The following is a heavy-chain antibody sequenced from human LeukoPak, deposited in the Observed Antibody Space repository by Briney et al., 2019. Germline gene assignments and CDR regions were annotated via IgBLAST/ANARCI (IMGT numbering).Heavy chain of an antibody. CDR1: GGSIASYY. Sequence: SETLSLTCTVSGGSIASYYWSWIRQPPGKGLEWIGYIYYSGSTNYNPSLKSRVSISVDTSKNQFSLKLSSLTAADTAVYYCAIHQRGANWFDPWGQGTLVTVSS. V-gene: IGHV4-59*08. J-gene: IGHJ5*02. CDR3: AIHQRGANWFDP. D-gene: IGHD1-26*01. CDR2: IYYSGST.